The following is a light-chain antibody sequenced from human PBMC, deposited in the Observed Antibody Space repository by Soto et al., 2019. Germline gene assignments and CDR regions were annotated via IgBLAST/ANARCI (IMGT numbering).Light chain of an antibody. V-gene: IGLV3-21*02. J-gene: IGLJ1*01. CDR2: DDS. CDR3: QVWDNSTDHYV. CDR1: NIGRKS. Sequence: SYELTQPPSVSVAPGQTARITCGGNNIGRKSVHWYQQKPGQAPVLVVYDDSDRPSGIPERFSGSNSEDTATLTISRAAAGDEADYYCQVWDNSTDHYVFGTGTKLTVL.